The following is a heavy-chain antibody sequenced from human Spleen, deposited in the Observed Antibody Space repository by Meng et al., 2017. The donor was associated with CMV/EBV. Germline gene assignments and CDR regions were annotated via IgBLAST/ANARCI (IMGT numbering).Heavy chain of an antibody. CDR3: ARGRRFDP. Sequence: SLSFNVSGGYIRSGGYYWSWIRQHPGKGLEWIGFVYHNGNAYYNPSLKSRATLSVDTSKNHFSLSLKSVIAADTAIYYCARGRRFDPWGRGTLVTVSS. V-gene: IGHV4-31*02. CDR1: GGYIRSGGYY. J-gene: IGHJ5*02. CDR2: VYHNGNA.